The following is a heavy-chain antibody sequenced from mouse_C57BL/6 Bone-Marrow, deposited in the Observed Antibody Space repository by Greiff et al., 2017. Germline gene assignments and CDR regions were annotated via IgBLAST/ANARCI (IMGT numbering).Heavy chain of an antibody. V-gene: IGHV1-64*01. CDR1: GYTFTSYW. CDR2: IHPNSGST. Sequence: VQLQQPGAELVKPGASVKLSCKASGYTFTSYWMHWVKQRPGQGLEWIGMIHPNSGSTNYNEKFKSKATLTVDKSSSTAYMQLSSLTSEDSAVYSCARDYGSSYDTYYAMDYWGQGTSVTVSS. CDR3: ARDYGSSYDTYYAMDY. D-gene: IGHD1-1*01. J-gene: IGHJ4*01.